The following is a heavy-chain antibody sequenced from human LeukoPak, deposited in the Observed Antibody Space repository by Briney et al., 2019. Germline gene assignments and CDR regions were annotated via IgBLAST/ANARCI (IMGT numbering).Heavy chain of an antibody. D-gene: IGHD2-2*01. CDR3: ARDRVPAALHFDY. V-gene: IGHV4-59*11. CDR1: GGSLSSHY. CDR2: IYYSGST. J-gene: IGHJ4*02. Sequence: SETLSLTCTVSGGSLSSHYWSWIRQPPGKGLEWIGCIYYSGSTNYNPSLKSRITISVDTSKNQFSLKLSSVTAADTAVYYCARDRVPAALHFDYWGQGTLVTVSS.